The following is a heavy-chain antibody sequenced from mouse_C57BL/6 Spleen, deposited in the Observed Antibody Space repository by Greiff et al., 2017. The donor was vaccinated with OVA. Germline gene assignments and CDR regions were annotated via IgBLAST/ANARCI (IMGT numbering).Heavy chain of an antibody. V-gene: IGHV1-26*01. D-gene: IGHD1-1*01. J-gene: IGHJ2*01. CDR2: INPNNGGT. CDR1: GYTFTDYY. Sequence: EVQLQQSGPELVKPGASVKISCKASGYTFTDYYMNWVKQSHGKSLEWIGDINPNNGGTSYNQKFKGKATLTVDKSSSTAYMELRSLTSEDSAVYYCARRYYGSSHPYYFDYWGQGTTLTVSS. CDR3: ARRYYGSSHPYYFDY.